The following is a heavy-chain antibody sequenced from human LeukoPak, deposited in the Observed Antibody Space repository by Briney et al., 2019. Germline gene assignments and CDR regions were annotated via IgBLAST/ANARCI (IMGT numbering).Heavy chain of an antibody. CDR2: INPSGGST. V-gene: IGHV1-46*01. D-gene: IGHD6-19*01. CDR1: GYTFTSYY. CDR3: ARGQPGKYSSGWSPFDY. Sequence: GASVKVSCKASGYTFTSYYMHWVRQAPGQGLEWMGIINPSGGSTSYAQKFQGRVTMTRDTSTSTVYMELSSLRSEDTAVYYCARGQPGKYSSGWSPFDYWGQGTLVTVSS. J-gene: IGHJ4*02.